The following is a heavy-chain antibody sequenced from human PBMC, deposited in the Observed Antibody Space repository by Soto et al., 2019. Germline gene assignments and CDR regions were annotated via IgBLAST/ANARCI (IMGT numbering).Heavy chain of an antibody. Sequence: ASVKVSCKASGGAFSSYAISWVRQAPGQGLEWMGGIIPIFGTANYAQKFQGRVTITADESTSTAYMELSSLRSEDTAVYYCARGYCISTSCYVDPKNPHYYYYYYGMDVWGQGTTVTVSS. D-gene: IGHD2-2*01. CDR2: IIPIFGTA. CDR3: ARGYCISTSCYVDPKNPHYYYYYYGMDV. CDR1: GGAFSSYA. V-gene: IGHV1-69*13. J-gene: IGHJ6*02.